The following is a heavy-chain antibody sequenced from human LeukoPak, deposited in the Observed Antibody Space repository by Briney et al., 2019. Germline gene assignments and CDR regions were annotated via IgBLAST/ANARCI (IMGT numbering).Heavy chain of an antibody. CDR1: GFTFSSYT. J-gene: IGHJ4*02. CDR3: ARGYCSGDTCYSVFNY. CDR2: ISSSSSYI. V-gene: IGHV3-21*01. Sequence: GSLRLSCAASGFTFSSYTMNWVRQAPGKGLEWVSSISSSSSYIYYADSVKGRFTISRDNAENSLYLQMNSLRAEDTAIYYCARGYCSGDTCYSVFNYWGQGTLVTVSS. D-gene: IGHD2-15*01.